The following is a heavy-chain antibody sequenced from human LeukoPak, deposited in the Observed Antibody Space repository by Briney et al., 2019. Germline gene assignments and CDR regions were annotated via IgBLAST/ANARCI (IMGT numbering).Heavy chain of an antibody. CDR2: IRGGGDKA. Sequence: GGSLRLSCAASGFTFTTYAINWVRQAPGNGLGWVSGIRGGGDKAYYADSVNGRFTISRDNPKNTVCLQMSSLRTEDTALYYCAKDLALAGTGGGFDVWGQGTRVAVSS. CDR3: AKDLALAGTGGGFDV. D-gene: IGHD6-19*01. V-gene: IGHV3-23*01. CDR1: GFTFTTYA. J-gene: IGHJ3*01.